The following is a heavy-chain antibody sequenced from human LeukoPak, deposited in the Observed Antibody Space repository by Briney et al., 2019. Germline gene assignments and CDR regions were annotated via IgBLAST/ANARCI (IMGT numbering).Heavy chain of an antibody. CDR3: ARPSGTNYYYSYMDV. V-gene: IGHV4-39*07. CDR1: GGSISSSSYY. CDR2: IYYSGST. Sequence: SETLSLNCTVSGGSISSSSYYWGWIRQPPGKGLEWIGSIYYSGSTYYNPSLKSRVTISVDTSKNQFSLKLSSVTAADTAVYYCARPSGTNYYYSYMDVWGKGTSVTISS. J-gene: IGHJ6*03. D-gene: IGHD3-10*01.